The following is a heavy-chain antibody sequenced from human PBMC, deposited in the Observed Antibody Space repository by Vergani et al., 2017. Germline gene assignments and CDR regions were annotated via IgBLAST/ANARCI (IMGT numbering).Heavy chain of an antibody. Sequence: EVQLVESGGGLVQPGRSLRLSCAASGFTFDDYAMHWVRQAPGKGLEWVSGISWNSGSIGYADSVKGRFTISRDNAKNSLYLQMSSLRAEDTALYYCAKDTEAYYYGSGRTFDPWGQGTLVTVSS. V-gene: IGHV3-9*01. CDR2: ISWNSGSI. J-gene: IGHJ5*02. CDR1: GFTFDDYA. CDR3: AKDTEAYYYGSGRTFDP. D-gene: IGHD3-10*01.